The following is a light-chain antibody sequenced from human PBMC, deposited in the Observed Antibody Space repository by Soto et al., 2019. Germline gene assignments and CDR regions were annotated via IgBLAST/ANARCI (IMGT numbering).Light chain of an antibody. CDR3: GSFTTSRIWV. Sequence: QSVLTQPASVSGSPGQSITISCTGTSGDVGGYNFVSWYQQHPGEGPKLIIYEVTNRPSGVSDRFSGSKSGYTASLTISGLQADDEGDYFCGSFTTSRIWVFGGGTKVTVL. CDR1: SGDVGGYNF. CDR2: EVT. V-gene: IGLV2-14*01. J-gene: IGLJ3*02.